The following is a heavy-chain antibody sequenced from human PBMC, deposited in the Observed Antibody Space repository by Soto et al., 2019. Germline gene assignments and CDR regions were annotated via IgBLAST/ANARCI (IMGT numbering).Heavy chain of an antibody. Sequence: QVQLQESGPGLVKASQTLSLTCTVSGGSISSGDYYWSWIRQPPGKGLEWIGDSYYSGSTYYNPSLKSRVTISGDTTKNQLSLKLSSVTAGAAAVDYCAGDRRDSNYDYYYCGMDVWGQGTTVTVSS. V-gene: IGHV4-30-4*01. D-gene: IGHD4-4*01. J-gene: IGHJ6*02. CDR2: SYYSGST. CDR3: AGDRRDSNYDYYYCGMDV. CDR1: GGSISSGDYY.